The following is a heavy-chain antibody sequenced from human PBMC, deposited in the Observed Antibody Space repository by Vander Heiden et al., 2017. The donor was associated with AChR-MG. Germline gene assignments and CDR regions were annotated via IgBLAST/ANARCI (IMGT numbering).Heavy chain of an antibody. D-gene: IGHD3-3*01. J-gene: IGHJ6*03. Sequence: QVQLVQSGAEVKKPGASVKVSCKASGYTFTSYDINWVRQATGQGLEWMGWMNPNSGNTGYAQKFQGRVTMTRNTSISTAYMELSSLRSEDTAVYYCARAEYYDFWSGYRALGYYYYYMDVWGNGTTVTVSS. CDR1: GYTFTSYD. V-gene: IGHV1-8*01. CDR3: ARAEYYDFWSGYRALGYYYYYMDV. CDR2: MNPNSGNT.